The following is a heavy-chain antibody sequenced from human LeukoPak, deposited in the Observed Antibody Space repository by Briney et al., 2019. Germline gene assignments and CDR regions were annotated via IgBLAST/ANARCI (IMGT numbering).Heavy chain of an antibody. V-gene: IGHV3-30*18. J-gene: IGHJ6*02. Sequence: GGSLRLSCAASGFTFSSYGMHWVRQAPGKGLEWVAVISYDGSNKYYADSVKGRFTISRDNSKNTLYLQMNSLRAEDTAVYYCAKDCLAVTNPLSGGIRFYGMDVWGQGTTVTVSS. CDR1: GFTFSSYG. D-gene: IGHD4-17*01. CDR3: AKDCLAVTNPLSGGIRFYGMDV. CDR2: ISYDGSNK.